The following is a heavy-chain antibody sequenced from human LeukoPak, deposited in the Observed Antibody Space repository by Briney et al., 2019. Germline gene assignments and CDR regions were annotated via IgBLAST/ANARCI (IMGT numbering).Heavy chain of an antibody. J-gene: IGHJ4*02. V-gene: IGHV3-23*01. D-gene: IGHD3-22*01. CDR2: ISGSDGST. CDR1: GFTFSSYA. Sequence: GGSLRLSCAASGFTFSSYAMSWVRQAPGKGLEWVSAISGSDGSTYYADSVKGRFTISRDNSKNTLYLQMNSLRAEDTAVYYCAKDHVEERDSSGYYYEVDYWGQGTLVTVSS. CDR3: AKDHVEERDSSGYYYEVDY.